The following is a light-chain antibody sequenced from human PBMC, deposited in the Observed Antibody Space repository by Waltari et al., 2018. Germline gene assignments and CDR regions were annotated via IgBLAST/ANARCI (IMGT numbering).Light chain of an antibody. CDR2: AAS. J-gene: IGKJ4*01. CDR1: QDISTW. Sequence: DLQMTQSPSSVSASLGDRVTITCRASQDISTWLAWYQQKPGTVPNLLIYAASNLQSGVPSRFSGSGSGTDFTFTITSLQPEDFATYYCQQTNSLLALTFGGGTKVEMK. CDR3: QQTNSLLALT. V-gene: IGKV1-12*01.